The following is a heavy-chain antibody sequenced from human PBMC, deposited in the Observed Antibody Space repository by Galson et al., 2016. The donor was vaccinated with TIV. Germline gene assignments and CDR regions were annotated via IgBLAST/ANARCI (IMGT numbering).Heavy chain of an antibody. CDR1: GGSFTSYA. CDR2: IVPMFGIS. CDR3: ARGGWSGDPGDYHYYYMDV. Sequence: SVKVSCKASGGSFTSYAISWVRQAPGQGLEWMGAIVPMFGISTYAQKFQGRVTITADESTRTAYMELSSLRSQDTAVYYCARGGWSGDPGDYHYYYMDVRGKGTTVTVSS. J-gene: IGHJ6*03. V-gene: IGHV1-69*13. D-gene: IGHD4-17*01.